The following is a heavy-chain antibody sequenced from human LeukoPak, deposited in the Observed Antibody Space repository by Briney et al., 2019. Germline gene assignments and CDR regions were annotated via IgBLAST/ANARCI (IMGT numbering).Heavy chain of an antibody. J-gene: IGHJ4*02. D-gene: IGHD3-22*01. CDR3: TTDHDSSGYVFDY. CDR1: GFTFSNAW. Sequence: GGSLRLSCAASGFTFSNAWMSWVRQAPGKGLEWVGRIKSKTDGGTTDYAAPVKGRFTISRDDSKNTLYLQMNSLKTEDTAVYYCTTDHDSSGYVFDYWGQGTLVTVSS. V-gene: IGHV3-15*01. CDR2: IKSKTDGGTT.